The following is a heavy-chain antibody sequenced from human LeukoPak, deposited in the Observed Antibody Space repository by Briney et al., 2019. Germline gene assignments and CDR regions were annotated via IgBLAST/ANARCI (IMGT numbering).Heavy chain of an antibody. Sequence: RSGRSLRLSCAASGFTFSSYWMHWVRQAPGKGLVWVSRINSDGSSTSYADSVKGRFTISRDNAKNTLYLQMNSLRAEDTAVYYCAREEEEDAFDYWGQGTLVTVSS. J-gene: IGHJ4*02. D-gene: IGHD2-15*01. CDR1: GFTFSSYW. CDR3: AREEEEDAFDY. V-gene: IGHV3-74*01. CDR2: INSDGSST.